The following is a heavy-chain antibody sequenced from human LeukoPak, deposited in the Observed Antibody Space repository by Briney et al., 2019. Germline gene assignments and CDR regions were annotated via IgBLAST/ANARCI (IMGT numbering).Heavy chain of an antibody. Sequence: PSETLSLTCTVSGYSISSGYYWGWIRQPPGKGLEWIGSIYHSGSNYYNPSLKSRVTISVDTSKKQFSLKLSSVTAADTAVHYCARDRYSSGWYGYYFDYWGQGTLVTVSS. CDR3: ARDRYSSGWYGYYFDY. CDR2: IYHSGSN. V-gene: IGHV4-38-2*02. CDR1: GYSISSGYY. J-gene: IGHJ4*02. D-gene: IGHD6-19*01.